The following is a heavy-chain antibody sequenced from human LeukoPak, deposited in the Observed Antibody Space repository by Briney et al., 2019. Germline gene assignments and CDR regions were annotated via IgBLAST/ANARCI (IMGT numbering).Heavy chain of an antibody. J-gene: IGHJ4*02. CDR1: GYTFTSYG. CDR3: ARAIIAVAGTLFDY. D-gene: IGHD6-19*01. CDR2: ISAYNGNT. V-gene: IGHV1-18*01. Sequence: GASVKVSCKASGYTFTSYGISWMRQAPGQGLEWMGWISAYNGNTNYAQKLQGRVTMTTDTSTSTAYMELRSLRSDDTAVYYCARAIIAVAGTLFDYWGQGTLVTVSS.